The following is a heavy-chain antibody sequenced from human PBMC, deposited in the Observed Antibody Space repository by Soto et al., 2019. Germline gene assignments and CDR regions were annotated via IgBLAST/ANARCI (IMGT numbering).Heavy chain of an antibody. J-gene: IGHJ6*02. CDR3: ASQLSVAGNYFFYYAMDV. Sequence: LRLSCAASGFTFSSYAMHWVRQAAGKGLEWVGVIAYDGGNKYYADSVKGRFTISRDNSKNTVYLQMDSLRVDDTAVYYCASQLSVAGNYFFYYAMDVWGQGTTVTVSS. D-gene: IGHD6-13*01. V-gene: IGHV3-30-3*01. CDR2: IAYDGGNK. CDR1: GFTFSSYA.